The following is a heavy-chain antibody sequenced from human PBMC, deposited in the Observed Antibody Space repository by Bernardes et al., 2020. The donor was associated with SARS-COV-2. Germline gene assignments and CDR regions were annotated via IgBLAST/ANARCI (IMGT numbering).Heavy chain of an antibody. Sequence: ARSLRLSCAASGFTFSTSNMNWVRQAPGKGLEWVSYISSSGTYIHYADSVKGRFTISRDNAKNSLYLQMNSLRAEDTAVYYCARVILGYCSGDSCYSTWFDPLGQGTAVTVSS. V-gene: IGHV3-21*01. D-gene: IGHD2-15*01. J-gene: IGHJ5*01. CDR2: ISSSGTYI. CDR3: ARVILGYCSGDSCYSTWFDP. CDR1: GFTFSTSN.